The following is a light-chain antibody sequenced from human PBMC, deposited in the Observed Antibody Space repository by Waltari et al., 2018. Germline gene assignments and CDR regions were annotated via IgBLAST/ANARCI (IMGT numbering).Light chain of an antibody. V-gene: IGLV2-8*01. CDR1: SSYVGGYTY. J-gene: IGLJ2*01. CDR3: SSYAGSNDLV. CDR2: EVN. Sequence: QSALTQPPSASGSPGQSVAISCTGTSSYVGGYTYVSGYQQHPGKAPKVMIYEVNKPPSGGPDRFSGSKSGNTASLTVSGIQVEDEADYYCSSYAGSNDLVFGGGTKLTVL.